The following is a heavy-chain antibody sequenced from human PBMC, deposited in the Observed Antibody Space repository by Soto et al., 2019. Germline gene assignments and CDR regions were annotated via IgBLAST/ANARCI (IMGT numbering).Heavy chain of an antibody. CDR3: VGDGPRITVDGYGDY. CDR2: ISYDGSNK. CDR1: GFTFSTYL. V-gene: IGHV3-30-3*01. Sequence: QVQLVESGGGVVQPGRSLRLSCAASGFTFSTYLMHWVRQAPGKGLEWVAVISYDGSNKNYADSLKGRFTISRDNSKNTLYLQINSLRTEDTAVYDCVGDGPRITVDGYGDYWGQGTLVTGSS. J-gene: IGHJ4*02. D-gene: IGHD3-3*01.